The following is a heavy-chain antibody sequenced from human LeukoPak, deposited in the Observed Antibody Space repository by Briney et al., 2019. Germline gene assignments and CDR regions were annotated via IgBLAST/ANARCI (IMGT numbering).Heavy chain of an antibody. V-gene: IGHV3-53*01. J-gene: IGHJ3*02. CDR2: IYSGGST. Sequence: GGSLRLSCAASGXTVSSNYMSWVRQAPGKGLEWVSVIYSGGSTYYADSVKGRFTISRDNSKNTLYLQMNSLRAEDTAVYYCARAIRAGAFGIWGQGTMVTVSS. CDR1: GXTVSSNY. CDR3: ARAIRAGAFGI. D-gene: IGHD6-19*01.